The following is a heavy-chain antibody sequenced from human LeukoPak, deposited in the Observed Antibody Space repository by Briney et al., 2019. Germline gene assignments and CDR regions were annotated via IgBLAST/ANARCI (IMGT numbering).Heavy chain of an antibody. CDR3: AHSPAGSGSNDAFHI. CDR2: IDWDDDK. J-gene: IGHJ3*02. CDR1: GFSLSTSGVG. D-gene: IGHD3-10*01. V-gene: IGHV2-5*02. Sequence: SGPTLAKPTQTLTLTCTLSGFSLSTSGVGVGWIRHPPRKDLEWVALIDWDDDKRYSPSLKSRLTITKDTSKHQVVLTMTNMHPVDTATYFCAHSPAGSGSNDAFHIWRQETMVTVSS.